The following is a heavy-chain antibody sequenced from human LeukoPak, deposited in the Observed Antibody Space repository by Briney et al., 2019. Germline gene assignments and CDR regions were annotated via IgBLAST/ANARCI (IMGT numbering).Heavy chain of an antibody. Sequence: GGSLRLSCAASGFTFSSYGMHWFRQAPGKGLEWVAVIWYDGSKKYYGDSVKGRFTISGDNSKNTQYLQMNSLRVEDTAVYYCAKDSQYSSSWSTNWGQGTLVTVSS. CDR1: GFTFSSYG. CDR2: IWYDGSKK. CDR3: AKDSQYSSSWSTN. V-gene: IGHV3-33*06. D-gene: IGHD6-6*01. J-gene: IGHJ4*02.